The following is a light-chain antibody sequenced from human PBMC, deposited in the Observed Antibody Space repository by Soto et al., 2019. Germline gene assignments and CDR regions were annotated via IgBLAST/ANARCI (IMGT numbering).Light chain of an antibody. CDR1: SNDIGKYTS. CDR2: DVS. CDR3: TSYAGDNGYV. V-gene: IGLV2-8*01. Sequence: QYVLTQPPSASGSPGQSVTVSCTGTSNDIGKYTSVSWYQQHPGKVPKVLIYDVSERPSGVPDRFSGSKSGNTASLTVSGLQADDEADYYCTSYAGDNGYVFGSGTKVTVL. J-gene: IGLJ1*01.